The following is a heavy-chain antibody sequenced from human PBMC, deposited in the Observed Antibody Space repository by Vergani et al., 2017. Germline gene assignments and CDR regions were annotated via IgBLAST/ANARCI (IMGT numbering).Heavy chain of an antibody. Sequence: VQVVESGGGLIKPGGSLRLSCVVSGITFKNAWINWVRQPPGKGREWIGEICHTEDTKYSPSLKSRVTVSVDESRNLFSLRLNSVTAADTAVYYCATIGYRRWGYYFDYWGQGILVTVSS. V-gene: IGHV4-4*02. CDR2: ICHTEDT. D-gene: IGHD2-2*02. J-gene: IGHJ4*02. CDR3: ATIGYRRWGYYFDY. CDR1: GITFKNAW.